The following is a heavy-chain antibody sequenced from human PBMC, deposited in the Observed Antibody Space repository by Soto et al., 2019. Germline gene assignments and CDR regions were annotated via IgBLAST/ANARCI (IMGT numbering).Heavy chain of an antibody. CDR1: GFTFSGYA. CDR2: ISGSGIST. CDR3: AKPPGRDYYRRNYFAP. Sequence: GGCLRLSCAASGFTFSGYAMSWVRQSAGKGLEGVSAISGSGISTYYAESGKGRFPISRDNSKHPLSRPMHNLRDADTAVYSCAKPPGRDYYRRNYFAPWGQGA. V-gene: IGHV3-23*01. D-gene: IGHD3-22*01. J-gene: IGHJ5*02.